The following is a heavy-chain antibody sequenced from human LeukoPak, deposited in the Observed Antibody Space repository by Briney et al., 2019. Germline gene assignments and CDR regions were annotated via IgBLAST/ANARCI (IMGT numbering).Heavy chain of an antibody. J-gene: IGHJ6*03. Sequence: GGSLRLSCAASGFTFSSYWMSWVRQAPGKGLEWVANIKQDGSEKYYVDSVKGRFTISRDNAKNSLYLQMNSLRAEDTAVYYCARGEYSYGYERNYYYYMDVWGKGTTVTVSS. D-gene: IGHD5-18*01. V-gene: IGHV3-7*01. CDR3: ARGEYSYGYERNYYYYMDV. CDR1: GFTFSSYW. CDR2: IKQDGSEK.